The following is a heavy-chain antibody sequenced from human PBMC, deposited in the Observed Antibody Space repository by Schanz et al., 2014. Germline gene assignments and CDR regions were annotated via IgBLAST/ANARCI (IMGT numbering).Heavy chain of an antibody. V-gene: IGHV1-2*06. CDR2: ISPSSGGT. J-gene: IGHJ5*02. CDR1: GYTFTNHY. D-gene: IGHD3-3*01. CDR3: ARESVSRTRLFDP. Sequence: QVQVIQSGPEVKKPGASVKVSCKASGYTFTNHYLHWVRQAPGQGLEWMGRISPSSGGTNYAQNLQGRVTMTKDKSMNPVYMELSKLTSDDTAVYYCARESVSRTRLFDPWGQGTLVTVSS.